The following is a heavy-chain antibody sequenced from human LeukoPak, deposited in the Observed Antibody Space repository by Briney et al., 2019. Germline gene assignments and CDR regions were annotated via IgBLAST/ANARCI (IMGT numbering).Heavy chain of an antibody. Sequence: PGGSLRLSCAASGFSFSSYEMNWVRQAPGKGLEWVSYISSPGTTIYYADSVKGRFTISRDNAKNSLYLQMNSLRAEDTAVYYCAREPNSFDIWGQGTMVTVSS. V-gene: IGHV3-48*03. J-gene: IGHJ3*02. CDR1: GFSFSSYE. CDR3: AREPNSFDI. CDR2: ISSPGTTI. D-gene: IGHD2-8*01.